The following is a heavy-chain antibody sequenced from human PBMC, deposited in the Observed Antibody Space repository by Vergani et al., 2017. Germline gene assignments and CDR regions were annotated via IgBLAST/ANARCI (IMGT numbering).Heavy chain of an antibody. J-gene: IGHJ4*02. V-gene: IGHV4-31*03. D-gene: IGHD3-3*01. CDR2: IYYSGST. CDR3: AREITIFGVVDY. Sequence: QVQLQESGPGLVKPSQTLSLTCTVSGRSISSGGYYWSWIRQHPGKGLEWIGYIYYSGSTYYNPSLKSRVTISVDTSKNQFSLKLSSVTAADTAVYYCAREITIFGVVDYWGQGTLVTVSS. CDR1: GRSISSGGYY.